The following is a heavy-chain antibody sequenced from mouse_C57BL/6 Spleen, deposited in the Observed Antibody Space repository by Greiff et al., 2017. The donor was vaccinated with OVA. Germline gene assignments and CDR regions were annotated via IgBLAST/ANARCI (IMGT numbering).Heavy chain of an antibody. J-gene: IGHJ3*01. CDR2: IHPKSGST. D-gene: IGHD1-1*01. CDR1: GYTFTSYW. CDR3: SRSEGYISYAWFAY. V-gene: IGHV1-64*01. Sequence: QVKLQQPGAELVKPGASVKLSCKASGYTFTSYWMHWVKQRPGHGLEWIGMIHPKSGSTNYNEQFKSKATLTVDKSSSTAYMQLSSLTSEDSSVYYCSRSEGYISYAWFAYWGQGTLVTVSS.